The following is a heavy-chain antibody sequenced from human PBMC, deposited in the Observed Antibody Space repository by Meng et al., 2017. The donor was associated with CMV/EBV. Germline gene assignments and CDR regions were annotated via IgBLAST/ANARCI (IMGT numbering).Heavy chain of an antibody. J-gene: IGHJ4*02. CDR1: GYTFTGYY. CDR2: INPNNGGT. Sequence: ASVKVSCKASGYTFTGYYMHWVRQAPGQGLEWMGWINPNNGGTNYAQKFQGRVTMTRDTSISTAYMELSRLRSDDTAVYYCAREDDDFWSGYYPGDYWGQGTLVTVSS. V-gene: IGHV1-2*02. D-gene: IGHD3-3*01. CDR3: AREDDDFWSGYYPGDY.